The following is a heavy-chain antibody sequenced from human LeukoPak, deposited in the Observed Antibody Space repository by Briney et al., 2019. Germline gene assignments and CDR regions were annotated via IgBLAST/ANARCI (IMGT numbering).Heavy chain of an antibody. J-gene: IGHJ4*02. CDR1: GFTFSSYA. CDR2: ISYDGSNK. Sequence: PGRSLRLSCAASGFTFSSYAMHWVRQAPGKGLEWVAVISYDGSNKYYADSVKGRFTISRDNSKNTLYLQMNSLRAEDTAVYYCARDWSPYDGFGLFDYWGQGTLVTVSS. CDR3: ARDWSPYDGFGLFDY. V-gene: IGHV3-30-3*01. D-gene: IGHD3-10*01.